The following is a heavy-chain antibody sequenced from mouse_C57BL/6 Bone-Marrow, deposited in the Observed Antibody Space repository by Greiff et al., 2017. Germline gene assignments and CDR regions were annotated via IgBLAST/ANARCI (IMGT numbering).Heavy chain of an antibody. Sequence: QVQLQQSGAELARPGASVKLSCKASGYTFTSYCISWVKQRTGQGLEWIGEIYPGSGNTYYNEKFKGKATLTADKSSSTAYMELRSLTSEDSAVYFCARNYYSSSYNCYIDVGGTGTSVTVSS. CDR1: GYTFTSYC. V-gene: IGHV1-81*01. CDR3: ARNYYSSSYNCYIDV. D-gene: IGHD1-1*01. J-gene: IGHJ1*03. CDR2: IYPGSGNT.